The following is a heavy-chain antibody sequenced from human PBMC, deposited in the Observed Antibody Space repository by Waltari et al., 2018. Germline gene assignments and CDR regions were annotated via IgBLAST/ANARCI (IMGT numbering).Heavy chain of an antibody. V-gene: IGHV3-7*03. CDR1: GFTLSNYW. CDR3: IRDYGSPY. J-gene: IGHJ4*02. D-gene: IGHD6-19*01. CDR2: RNKDGTET. Sequence: EAQQVESGGDLVQPGGSLRLSCVVSGFTLSNYWMSWVRQAPGEGLEWVANRNKDGTETYYVDSVRGRFTISKDDAKNSVYLQMNSLKVEDTAVYYCIRDYGSPYWGQGTLVTVSS.